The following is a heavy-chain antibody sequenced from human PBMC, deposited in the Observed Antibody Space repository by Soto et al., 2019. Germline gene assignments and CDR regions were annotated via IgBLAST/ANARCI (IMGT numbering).Heavy chain of an antibody. Sequence: EVHLLESGGGLVQRGGSLRLSCAVSGFTFSNYAMSWVRQAPGKGLEWVTSISGSGARTYYADSVKGRITTSRDNPKNTLVLQVSSLRDEDTAVYYCARGDSYYDFGIECWGQGTVVTVSS. CDR1: GFTFSNYA. J-gene: IGHJ4*02. D-gene: IGHD3-3*01. CDR2: ISGSGART. V-gene: IGHV3-23*01. CDR3: ARGDSYYDFGIEC.